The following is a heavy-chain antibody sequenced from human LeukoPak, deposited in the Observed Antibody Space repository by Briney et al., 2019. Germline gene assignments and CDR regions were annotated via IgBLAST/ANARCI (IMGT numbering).Heavy chain of an antibody. CDR2: IYYSGST. CDR1: GGSISSYY. Sequence: SETLSLTCTVSGGSISSYYWSWIRQPPGKGLEWIGYIYYSGSTNYSPSLKNRVTISVDTSKNQFSLKLSSVTAADTAVYYCARGPNYDILTGHDYWGQGTLVTVSS. V-gene: IGHV4-59*08. CDR3: ARGPNYDILTGHDY. D-gene: IGHD3-9*01. J-gene: IGHJ4*02.